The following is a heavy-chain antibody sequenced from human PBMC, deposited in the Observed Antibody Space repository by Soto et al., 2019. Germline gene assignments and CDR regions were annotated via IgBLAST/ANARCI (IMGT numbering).Heavy chain of an antibody. CDR2: IYYSGST. Sequence: SETLSLTCTVSGGSISSGGYYWSWIRQHPGKGLEWIGYIYYSGSTYYNPSLRSRVTISVDTSKNQFSLKLSSVTAADTAVYYCATDRTESLGAGMDVCGQGTTVTVSS. V-gene: IGHV4-31*03. CDR3: ATDRTESLGAGMDV. J-gene: IGHJ6*02. CDR1: GGSISSGGYY. D-gene: IGHD3-16*01.